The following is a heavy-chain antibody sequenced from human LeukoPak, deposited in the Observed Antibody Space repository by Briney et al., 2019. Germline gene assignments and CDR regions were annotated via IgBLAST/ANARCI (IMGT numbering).Heavy chain of an antibody. CDR2: INWNGRST. J-gene: IGHJ2*01. CDR1: GFTFDDYG. CDR3: ARGPYSSSWYWYFDL. Sequence: GGSLRLSCAASGFTFDDYGMSWVRQAPGKGLEWVSGINWNGRSTYFADSVKGRFTISRDNAKDSLYLQMNSLRVEDTAFYYCARGPYSSSWYWYFDLWGRGTLVTVSS. V-gene: IGHV3-20*04. D-gene: IGHD6-13*01.